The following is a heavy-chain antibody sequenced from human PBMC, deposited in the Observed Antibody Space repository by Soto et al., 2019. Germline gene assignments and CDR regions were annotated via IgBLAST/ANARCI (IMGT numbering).Heavy chain of an antibody. CDR3: ARAIVGATTGYYYGMDV. V-gene: IGHV3-74*01. CDR2: INSDGSST. Sequence: PGGSLRLSCAASGFTFSSYWMHWVRQAPGKGLVWVSRINSDGSSTSYADSVKGRFTISRDNAKNTLYLQMNSPRAEDTAVYYCARAIVGATTGYYYGMDVWGQGTTVTVSS. D-gene: IGHD1-26*01. CDR1: GFTFSSYW. J-gene: IGHJ6*02.